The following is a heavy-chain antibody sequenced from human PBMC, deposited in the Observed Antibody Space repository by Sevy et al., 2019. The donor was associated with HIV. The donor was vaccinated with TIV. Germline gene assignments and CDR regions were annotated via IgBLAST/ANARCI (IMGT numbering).Heavy chain of an antibody. Sequence: GGSLRLSCAASGLTFSTYGMHWVRQAPGKGLEWVAVISYDGNIQYYAGSVKGRFTVSRDNTKNTLYLQMNSLRAEDSAVYYCAKDQGGYNYALGYWGQGTLVTVSS. D-gene: IGHD5-18*01. J-gene: IGHJ4*02. CDR3: AKDQGGYNYALGY. CDR1: GLTFSTYG. CDR2: ISYDGNIQ. V-gene: IGHV3-30*18.